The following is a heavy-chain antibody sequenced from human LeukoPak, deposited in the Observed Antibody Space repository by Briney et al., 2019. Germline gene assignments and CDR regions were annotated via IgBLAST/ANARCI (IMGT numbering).Heavy chain of an antibody. V-gene: IGHV3-23*01. CDR3: ATHMTTVTTPFDY. CDR1: GFTFSSSA. D-gene: IGHD4-17*01. CDR2: VGGRSSGT. J-gene: IGHJ4*02. Sequence: GGSLRLSCAASGFTFSSSAMSWVRQAPGKGLEWVSTVGGRSSGTYYADSVKGRFTISRDNSENTFYLQMNSLRVEDTAVYYCATHMTTVTTPFDYWGQGTLVTVSS.